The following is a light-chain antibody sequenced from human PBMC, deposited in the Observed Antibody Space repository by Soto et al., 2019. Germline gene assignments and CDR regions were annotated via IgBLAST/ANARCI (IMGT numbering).Light chain of an antibody. J-gene: IGLJ1*01. V-gene: IGLV2-8*01. CDR3: SSDAGDNNYV. CDR2: ELA. Sequence: QSVLTQPPSASGSPGQSVTIPCTGTISDVGAYDHVSWYQQHPGKAPKLIIYELAKRPAGVPDRFSGSKSGNTASLTVSGLQAEDEADYFCSSDAGDNNYVYGTGTKVTVL. CDR1: ISDVGAYDH.